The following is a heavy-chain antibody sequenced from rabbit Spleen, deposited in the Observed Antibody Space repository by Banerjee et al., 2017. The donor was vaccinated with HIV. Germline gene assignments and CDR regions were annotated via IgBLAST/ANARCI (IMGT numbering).Heavy chain of an antibody. CDR2: IPAGSSGNI. D-gene: IGHD1-1*01. V-gene: IGHV1S45*01. CDR3: ARDLVAVIGWNFNL. J-gene: IGHJ4*01. CDR1: GFSFSSDAW. Sequence: QEQLQESGGGLVQPGGSLTLTCKASGFSFSSDAWIYWVRQAPGKGLEWIACIPAGSSGNIGYANWAKGRFTISKTSSTTVTLQMTSLTAADTATYFCARDLVAVIGWNFNLWGPGTLVTVS.